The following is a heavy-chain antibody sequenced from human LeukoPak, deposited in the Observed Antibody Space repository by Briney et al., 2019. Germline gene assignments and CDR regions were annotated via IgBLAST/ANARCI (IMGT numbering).Heavy chain of an antibody. D-gene: IGHD3-10*01. Sequence: GGSLRLSCAASGFTVSSNYMSWVRQAPGKGLEWVSVIYSGGSTYYADSVKGRFTISRDNSKNTLYLQMNSLKASDTAMYYCARRTKSGYGSGSLGGGFDYWGQGTLVTVSS. J-gene: IGHJ4*02. V-gene: IGHV3-53*01. CDR3: ARRTKSGYGSGSLGGGFDY. CDR2: IYSGGST. CDR1: GFTVSSNY.